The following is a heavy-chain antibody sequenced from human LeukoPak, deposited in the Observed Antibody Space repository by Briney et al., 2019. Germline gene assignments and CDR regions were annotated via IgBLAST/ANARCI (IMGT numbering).Heavy chain of an antibody. Sequence: PSETLSLTCTVSGGSIRSSNYYWGWVRQPPGKGLEWIGTIYYSGSTYYNPSLKSRVTISVDTSKNQFSLKLTSMTAADTAVYYCAREGRDSYDSSGYSPDYWGQEALVTVSS. D-gene: IGHD3-22*01. CDR1: GGSIRSSNYY. CDR3: AREGRDSYDSSGYSPDY. J-gene: IGHJ4*02. V-gene: IGHV4-39*07. CDR2: IYYSGST.